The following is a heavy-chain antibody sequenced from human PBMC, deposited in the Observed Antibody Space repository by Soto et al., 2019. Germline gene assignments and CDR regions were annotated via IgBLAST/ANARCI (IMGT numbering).Heavy chain of an antibody. V-gene: IGHV3-48*02. Sequence: EVQLVGSGGGLVQPGGSLRLSCAASGFPFSIYSMNWVRQAPGKGLEWFSYITSDTNTIKYADSVKGRFTISRDNAKNSLYLQMNNLRDEDTAVYFCARSVEGHFDYWGQGTVVTVSS. CDR2: ITSDTNTI. CDR1: GFPFSIYS. D-gene: IGHD6-19*01. J-gene: IGHJ4*02. CDR3: ARSVEGHFDY.